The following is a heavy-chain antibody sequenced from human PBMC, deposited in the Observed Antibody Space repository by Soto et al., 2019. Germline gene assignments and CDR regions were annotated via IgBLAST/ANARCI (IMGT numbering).Heavy chain of an antibody. D-gene: IGHD6-19*01. CDR2: ISAGGATT. CDR3: AKDRGGTGWPFDH. CDR1: GFTFGNFA. V-gene: IGHV3-23*01. Sequence: LRLSCTPSGFTFGNFAMSWVRQAPGKGLEWVSSISAGGATTYYADSVKGRVTMSRDNSKNTLSLQMISLRAEDSAVYYCAKDRGGTGWPFDHWGQGTLVTVSS. J-gene: IGHJ4*02.